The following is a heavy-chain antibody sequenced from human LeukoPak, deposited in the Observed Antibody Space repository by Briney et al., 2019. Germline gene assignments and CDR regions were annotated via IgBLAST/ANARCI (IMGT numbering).Heavy chain of an antibody. CDR2: IYYSGST. CDR3: ASLRERSYYARGFDY. Sequence: SETLSLTCTVSSGSISSSSYYWGWIRQPPGKGLEWIGSIYYSGSTSYIPSLKSRVTISVDTSRNQFSLKLSSVTAADTAVYYCASLRERSYYARGFDYWGQGTLVTVSS. D-gene: IGHD1-26*01. CDR1: SGSISSSSYY. J-gene: IGHJ4*02. V-gene: IGHV4-39*01.